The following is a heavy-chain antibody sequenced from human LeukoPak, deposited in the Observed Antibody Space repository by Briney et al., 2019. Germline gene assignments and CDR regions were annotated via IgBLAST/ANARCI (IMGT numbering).Heavy chain of an antibody. CDR3: ARYSVATRYYYYYGMDV. Sequence: SETLSLTCTGSGGSISSYYWSWIRQPPAKGLEGIGYIYYSGSTNYNPSLKSRVTISVDTSKNQFSLKLSSVTAADTAVYYCARYSVATRYYYYYGMDVWGQGTTVTVSS. V-gene: IGHV4-59*01. CDR2: IYYSGST. D-gene: IGHD1-26*01. J-gene: IGHJ6*02. CDR1: GGSISSYY.